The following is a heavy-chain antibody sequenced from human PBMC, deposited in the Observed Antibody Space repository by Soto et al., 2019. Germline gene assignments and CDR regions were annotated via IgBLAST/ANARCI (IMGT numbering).Heavy chain of an antibody. V-gene: IGHV1-69*06. Sequence: SVKVSCKASGYRFETYAMTWVRQAPGQGLEWMGGIIPIFSTPKYAQKFQGRVMLTADKSTSTAYMELSSLRYEDTAVYYCARGGLQAQGVQYNHYAMDVWGQGTTVTVS. D-gene: IGHD4-4*01. CDR3: ARGGLQAQGVQYNHYAMDV. J-gene: IGHJ6*02. CDR1: GYRFETYA. CDR2: IIPIFSTP.